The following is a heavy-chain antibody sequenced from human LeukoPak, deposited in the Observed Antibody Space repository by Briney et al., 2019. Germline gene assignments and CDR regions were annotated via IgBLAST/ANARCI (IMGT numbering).Heavy chain of an antibody. V-gene: IGHV4-59*01. J-gene: IGHJ3*01. D-gene: IGHD2-15*01. CDR1: GGSIGNYY. CDR2: INYSGST. Sequence: SQTLSLTCTVSGGSIGNYYSSSIRQPPGKRLERIGYINYSGSTNYNPSLNSRVTISVDTSKNQFSLKLSSVTAADTAVYYCARQKCSGAGWYLCAFDVWGQGTMVTISS. CDR3: ARQKCSGAGWYLCAFDV.